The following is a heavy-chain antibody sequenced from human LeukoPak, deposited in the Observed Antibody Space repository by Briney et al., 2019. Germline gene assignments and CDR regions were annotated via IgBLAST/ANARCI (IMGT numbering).Heavy chain of an antibody. Sequence: SETQSLICTVSGYSITSGYYWSWIRQPTGKGLERIGYIYYSGSTNYNPSLESRVTISVDTSKNKFSLRLSSVTAADTAVDYCARVTGYMTEDYLDYWGQGTLITVSS. CDR2: IYYSGST. D-gene: IGHD6-13*01. CDR1: GYSITSGYY. J-gene: IGHJ4*02. CDR3: ARVTGYMTEDYLDY. V-gene: IGHV4-61*01.